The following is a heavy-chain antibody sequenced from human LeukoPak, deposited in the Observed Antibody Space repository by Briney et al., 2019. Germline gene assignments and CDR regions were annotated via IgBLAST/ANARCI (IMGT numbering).Heavy chain of an antibody. D-gene: IGHD3-3*01. CDR3: ARGRAEFFGYLLDY. Sequence: ASVKVSCKASGGTFSSYAISWVRQAPGQGLEWMGGIIPIFGTANYAQKFQGRVTITRDTSASTAYMELSSLRSEDTAVYYCARGRAEFFGYLLDYWGQGTLVTVSS. V-gene: IGHV1-69*05. J-gene: IGHJ4*02. CDR2: IIPIFGTA. CDR1: GGTFSSYA.